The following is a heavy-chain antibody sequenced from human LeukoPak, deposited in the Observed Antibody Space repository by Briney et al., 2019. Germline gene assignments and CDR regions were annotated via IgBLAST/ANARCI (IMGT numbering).Heavy chain of an antibody. D-gene: IGHD1-26*01. V-gene: IGHV3-7*05. CDR3: AREQWELPRGTYYFDY. Sequence: GGSLRLSCAVSGFIFSRYWMSWVRQAPGKGLEWVANIKKDGSEKDYVDSVEGRLTISRDNAKNSLYLQMNSLRAEDTAVYYCAREQWELPRGTYYFDYWGQGTLVSVSS. J-gene: IGHJ4*02. CDR2: IKKDGSEK. CDR1: GFIFSRYW.